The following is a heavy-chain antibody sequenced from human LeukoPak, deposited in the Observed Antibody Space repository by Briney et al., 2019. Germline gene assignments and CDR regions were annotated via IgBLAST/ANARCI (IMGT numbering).Heavy chain of an antibody. J-gene: IGHJ4*02. CDR1: GYSFTSYW. Sequence: GESLKISCKGSGYSFTSYWIGWVRQMPGKGLEWMGRIDPSDSYTNYSPSFQGHVTISADKSISTAYLQWSSLKASDTAMYYCARHGAAADDYWGQGTLVTVSS. CDR2: IDPSDSYT. V-gene: IGHV5-10-1*01. D-gene: IGHD6-13*01. CDR3: ARHGAAADDY.